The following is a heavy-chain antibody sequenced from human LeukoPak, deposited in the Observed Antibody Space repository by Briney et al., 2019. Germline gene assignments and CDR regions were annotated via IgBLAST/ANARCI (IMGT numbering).Heavy chain of an antibody. V-gene: IGHV3-23*01. CDR2: ISDSGGAT. CDR1: GFTFSSNA. D-gene: IGHD3-22*01. CDR3: AKGRDNSGYYFFEY. Sequence: QTGGSLRLSCAASGFTFSSNAMTWVRQAPGKGLDWVSGISDSGGATYYADSVKGRFTISRDNSKNTLYLQMSNLRAEDTAIYFCAKGRDNSGYYFFEYWGQGTLVTVSS. J-gene: IGHJ4*02.